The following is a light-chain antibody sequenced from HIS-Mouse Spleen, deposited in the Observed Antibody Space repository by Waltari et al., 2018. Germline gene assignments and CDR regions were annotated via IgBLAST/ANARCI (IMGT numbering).Light chain of an antibody. V-gene: IGLV1-47*01. Sequence: ELTQPPSASGTPGQRVTISCSGSSSNIGSNYVYWYQQLPGTAPKLLIYRNNQRPSGVPDRVSGSKSGTSAALAISGLRSEDEADYYCAAWDDSLSGPVFGGGTKLTVL. CDR1: SSNIGSNY. J-gene: IGLJ3*02. CDR3: AAWDDSLSGPV. CDR2: RNN.